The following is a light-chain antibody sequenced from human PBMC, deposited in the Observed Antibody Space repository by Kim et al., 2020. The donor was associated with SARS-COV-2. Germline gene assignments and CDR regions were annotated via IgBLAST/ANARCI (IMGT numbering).Light chain of an antibody. CDR2: QDS. CDR1: KVGDKY. J-gene: IGLJ3*02. Sequence: VCPGQTASITCSGDKVGDKYACWYQQKPGQSPVLVIYQDSKRPSGIPERVSGSNSGNTATMTISGTQAMDEADYYCQAWDSSTAVFGGGTQLTVL. V-gene: IGLV3-1*01. CDR3: QAWDSSTAV.